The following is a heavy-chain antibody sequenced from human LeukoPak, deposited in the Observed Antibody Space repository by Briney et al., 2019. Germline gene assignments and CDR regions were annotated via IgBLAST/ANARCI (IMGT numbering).Heavy chain of an antibody. J-gene: IGHJ4*02. CDR1: GFTFSSYA. CDR2: ISYDGSNK. Sequence: GGSLRLSCAASGFTFSSYAMHWVRQAPGKGLEWVAVISYDGSNKYYADSVKGRFTISRDNSKNTLYLQMNSLRAEDTAVYYCASGRRELHMAYWGQGTLVTVSS. CDR3: ASGRRELHMAY. D-gene: IGHD1-26*01. V-gene: IGHV3-30-3*01.